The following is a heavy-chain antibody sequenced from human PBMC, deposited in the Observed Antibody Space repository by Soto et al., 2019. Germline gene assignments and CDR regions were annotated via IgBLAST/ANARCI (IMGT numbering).Heavy chain of an antibody. Sequence: GGSLRLSCTASGFSFSTCAMTWVRQAPGKGLEWVSDITGRGAFTYYADSVKGRFTISRDNSKNTMYLQMNSLRADDTGVYYCAKDRTNRGYYGLDVWGQGTTVTVS. J-gene: IGHJ6*02. CDR3: AKDRTNRGYYGLDV. D-gene: IGHD3-16*02. CDR2: ITGRGAFT. CDR1: GFSFSTCA. V-gene: IGHV3-23*01.